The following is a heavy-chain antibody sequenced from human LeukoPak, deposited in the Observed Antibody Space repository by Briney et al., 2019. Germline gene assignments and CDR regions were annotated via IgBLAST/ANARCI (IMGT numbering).Heavy chain of an antibody. J-gene: IGHJ6*03. CDR1: GGSIITNSYN. V-gene: IGHV4-61*01. D-gene: IGHD6-13*01. Sequence: SETLSLTCAVSGGSIITNSYNWGWIRQPPGKGLEWIGYIYYSGSTNYNPSLKSRVTISVDTSKNQFSLKLSSVTAADTAVYYCARDVKIATYGYYYYYMDVWGKGTTVTVSS. CDR3: ARDVKIATYGYYYYYMDV. CDR2: IYYSGST.